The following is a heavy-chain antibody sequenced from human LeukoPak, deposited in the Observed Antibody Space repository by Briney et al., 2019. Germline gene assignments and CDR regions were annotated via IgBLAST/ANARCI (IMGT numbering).Heavy chain of an antibody. J-gene: IGHJ3*01. D-gene: IGHD6-13*01. CDR2: INWNGGST. Sequence: GGSLRLSCAASGFTVSSNYMSWVRQAPGKGLEWVSGINWNGGSTGYADSVKGRFTISRDNAKNTLYLQMNSLRAEETVVYYIASPFTRHGQGAFDLWGQGPMVTVSS. CDR3: ASPFTRHGQGAFDL. V-gene: IGHV3-20*04. CDR1: GFTVSSNY.